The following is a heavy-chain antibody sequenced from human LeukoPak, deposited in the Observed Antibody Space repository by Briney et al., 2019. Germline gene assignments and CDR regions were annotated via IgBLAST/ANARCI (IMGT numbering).Heavy chain of an antibody. CDR2: MSVSCVST. CDR3: AKTRRCGSGENWFDL. D-gene: IGHD6-19*01. V-gene: IGHV3-23*01. CDR1: VFTFRIYA. Sequence: GGCLRLSCAASVFTFRIYAMSGVPHAPGKGLECVSTMSVSCVSTYYTDSARGRFPISRDNSKNVLNLQMNSLRAEDTAVYYCAKTRRCGSGENWFDLWGQGTLVPVSS. J-gene: IGHJ5*02.